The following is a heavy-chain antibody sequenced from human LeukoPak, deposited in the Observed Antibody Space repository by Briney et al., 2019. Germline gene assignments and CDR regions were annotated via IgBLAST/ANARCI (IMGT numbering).Heavy chain of an antibody. J-gene: IGHJ6*02. Sequence: ASVKVSCKASGYTFTNYGISWVRQAPGQGLEWMGWISAYNGNTNYAQKLQGRVTLTTDTSTSTAYMELRSLRPDDTAVYYCARPTRGYSGYDLYYYYYGMDVWGQGTTVTVSS. CDR1: GYTFTNYG. CDR2: ISAYNGNT. D-gene: IGHD5-12*01. V-gene: IGHV1-18*01. CDR3: ARPTRGYSGYDLYYYYYGMDV.